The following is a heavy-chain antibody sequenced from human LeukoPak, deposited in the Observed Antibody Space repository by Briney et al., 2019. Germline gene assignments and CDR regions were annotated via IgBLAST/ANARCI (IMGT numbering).Heavy chain of an antibody. V-gene: IGHV1-2*02. CDR3: ARDRDAFDI. Sequence: ASVKVSCKVSGYTLTELSMHWVRQAPGQGLEWMGWINPNSGGTNYAQKFQGRVTMTRDTSISTAYMELSRLRSDDTAVYYCARDRDAFDIWGQGTTVTVSS. J-gene: IGHJ3*02. CDR2: INPNSGGT. CDR1: GYTLTELS.